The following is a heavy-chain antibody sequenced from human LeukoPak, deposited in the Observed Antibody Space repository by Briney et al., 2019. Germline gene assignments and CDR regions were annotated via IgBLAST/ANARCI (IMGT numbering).Heavy chain of an antibody. CDR3: ARAVITFGGAVAKGFDC. V-gene: IGHV4-59*01. CDR2: IYYSGST. Sequence: SETLSLTCTVSGGSFSTYYWSWIRQPAGKGLEWIGYIYYSGSTDYNPSLKSRVTMSLDTSKNQFSQNLSSVTAADTALYYCARAVITFGGAVAKGFDCWGQGTLVTVSS. D-gene: IGHD3-16*01. J-gene: IGHJ4*02. CDR1: GGSFSTYY.